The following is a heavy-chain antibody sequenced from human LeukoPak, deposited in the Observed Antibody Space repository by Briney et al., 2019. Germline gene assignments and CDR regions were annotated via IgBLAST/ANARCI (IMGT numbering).Heavy chain of an antibody. J-gene: IGHJ4*02. CDR2: MYYSGNT. V-gene: IGHV4-39*07. CDR3: ARFFVSMVYARGHFDY. D-gene: IGHD2-8*01. CDR1: GGSFSSSSYY. Sequence: SETLSLTCSVSGGSFSSSSYYWGWIRQPPGKGLEWIGSMYYSGNTYYNPSLKSRLTISVDTSKTQFSLKVISVTSADTAVYYYARFFVSMVYARGHFDYWGQGTLVTVSS.